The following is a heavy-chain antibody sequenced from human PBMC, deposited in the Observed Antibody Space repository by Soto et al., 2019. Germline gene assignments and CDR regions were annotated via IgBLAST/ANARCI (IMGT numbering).Heavy chain of an antibody. CDR2: MNPNTGNS. J-gene: IGHJ4*02. Sequence: ASVKVSCKASGYTCTSYDIYWVRQATGQGLEWMGWMNPNTGNSGYAQKFQGRVTMTSDTSISTAHMELSSLRSEDTAVYYCARRAETNGWNVFGADKYYFDFWGQGTLVTVSS. CDR3: ARRAETNGWNVFGADKYYFDF. D-gene: IGHD1-1*01. V-gene: IGHV1-8*01. CDR1: GYTCTSYD.